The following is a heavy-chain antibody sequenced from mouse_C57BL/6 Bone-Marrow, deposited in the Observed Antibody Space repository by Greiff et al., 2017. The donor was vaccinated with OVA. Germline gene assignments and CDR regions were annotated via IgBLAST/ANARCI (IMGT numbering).Heavy chain of an antibody. D-gene: IGHD2-5*01. V-gene: IGHV5-17*01. CDR1: GFTFSDYG. CDR3: AKRSNYRYYAMDY. Sequence: EVHLVESGGGLVKPGGSLKLSCAASGFTFSDYGMHWVRQAPEKGLEWVAYISSGSSTIYYADTVKGRFTISRDNAKNTLFLQMTSLRSEDTAMYYCAKRSNYRYYAMDYWGQGTSVTVSS. CDR2: ISSGSSTI. J-gene: IGHJ4*01.